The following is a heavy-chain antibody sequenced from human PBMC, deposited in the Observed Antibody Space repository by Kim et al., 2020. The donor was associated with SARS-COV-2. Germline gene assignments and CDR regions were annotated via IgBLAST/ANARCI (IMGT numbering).Heavy chain of an antibody. V-gene: IGHV3-30*18. J-gene: IGHJ6*02. D-gene: IGHD6-13*01. CDR2: ISYDGSNK. CDR1: GFTFSSYG. CDR3: AKGSSSSWYGNHYYYGMDG. Sequence: GGSLRLSCAASGFTFSSYGMHWVRQAPGKGLEWVAVISYDGSNKYYADSVKGRFTISRDNSKNTLYLQMNSLRAEDTAVYYCAKGSSSSWYGNHYYYGMDGWGQGTTVTVSS.